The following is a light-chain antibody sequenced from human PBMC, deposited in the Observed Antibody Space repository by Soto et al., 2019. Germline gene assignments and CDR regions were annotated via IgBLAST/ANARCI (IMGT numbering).Light chain of an antibody. CDR1: SSNIGSNY. J-gene: IGLJ2*01. Sequence: QPVLTQPPSASGTPGQRVTISCSGSSSNIGSNYVYWYQQLPGTAPKLLIYSNNQRTSGVPDRFSGSKSGTSASLAISGLRSEDEADYYCAAWDDSRSVVFGGGTKLTVL. CDR2: SNN. CDR3: AAWDDSRSVV. V-gene: IGLV1-47*02.